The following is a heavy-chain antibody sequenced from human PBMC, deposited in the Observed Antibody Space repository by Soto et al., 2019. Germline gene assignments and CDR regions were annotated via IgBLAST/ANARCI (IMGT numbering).Heavy chain of an antibody. CDR2: INHSGST. CDR1: GGSFSGYY. D-gene: IGHD3-10*01. CDR3: ARGVYYYGSGMNDY. V-gene: IGHV4-34*01. Sequence: SETLSLTCAVYGGSFSGYYWSWTRQPPGKGLEWIGEINHSGSTNYNPSLKSRVTISVDTSKNQFSLKLSSVTAADTAVYYCARGVYYYGSGMNDYWGQGTLVTVSS. J-gene: IGHJ4*02.